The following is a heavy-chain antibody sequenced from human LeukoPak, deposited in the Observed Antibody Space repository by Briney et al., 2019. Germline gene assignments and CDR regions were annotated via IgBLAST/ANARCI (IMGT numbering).Heavy chain of an antibody. CDR2: INHSGST. Sequence: PSETLSLTCAVYGGSSSGYYWSWIRQPPGKGLEWIGEINHSGSTNYNPSLKSRVTISVDTSKNQFSLKLSSVTAADTAVYYCARGGGGGSYYDYWGQGTLVTVSS. D-gene: IGHD1-26*01. J-gene: IGHJ4*02. CDR3: ARGGGGGSYYDY. V-gene: IGHV4-34*01. CDR1: GGSSSGYY.